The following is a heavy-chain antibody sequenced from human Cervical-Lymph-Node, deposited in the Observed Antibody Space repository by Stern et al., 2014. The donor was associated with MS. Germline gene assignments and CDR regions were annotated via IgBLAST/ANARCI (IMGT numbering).Heavy chain of an antibody. CDR2: IIPILGTT. D-gene: IGHD5/OR15-5a*01. Sequence: QVQLVQSGAEVNKPASSVKVSCKASGGTFNTSAISWVRQAPGQGLEWMGGIIPILGTTNYAQKFQGRVTFTADKSTSTAYMALSGLRYEDTAVYYCARDLGVGPSVSWGQGTVVTVSS. CDR1: GGTFNTSA. J-gene: IGHJ5*02. CDR3: ARDLGVGPSVS. V-gene: IGHV1-69*06.